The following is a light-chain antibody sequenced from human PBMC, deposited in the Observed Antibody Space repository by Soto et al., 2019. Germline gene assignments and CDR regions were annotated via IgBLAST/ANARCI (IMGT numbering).Light chain of an antibody. CDR3: QQSNSFPRT. CDR2: AAS. V-gene: IGKV1-12*01. Sequence: DVQMTQAPSFVSASVGDRVTITSRVSLAVSTWLAWYQQKPGDAPKLLIYAASTLQSGVPSRYRGSGSGTDFALTIRSLQPEDFATYYCQQSNSFPRTFGGGTKVEIK. J-gene: IGKJ4*01. CDR1: LAVSTW.